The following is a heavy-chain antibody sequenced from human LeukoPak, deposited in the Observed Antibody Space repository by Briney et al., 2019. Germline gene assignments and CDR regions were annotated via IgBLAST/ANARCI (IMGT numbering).Heavy chain of an antibody. CDR1: GFTFSSYA. CDR3: AKSLLVSRQPVRVYMDV. CDR2: ISGSGGST. D-gene: IGHD1-14*01. V-gene: IGHV3-23*01. J-gene: IGHJ6*03. Sequence: GGSLRLSCAASGFTFSSYAMSWVRQAPGKGLEWVSGISGSGGSTYYADSVKGRFTISRDNSKNTLYLQMNSLRAEDTAVYYCAKSLLVSRQPVRVYMDVWGKGTTVTVSS.